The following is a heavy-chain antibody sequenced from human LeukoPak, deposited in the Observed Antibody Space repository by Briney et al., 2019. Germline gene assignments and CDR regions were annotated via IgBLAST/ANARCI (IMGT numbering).Heavy chain of an antibody. CDR2: IKQDGSDK. J-gene: IGHJ4*02. Sequence: GGSLRLSCAASGFTFSRVWMSGVRQAPGKGLEWVANIKQDGSDKYYVDSVKGRFTISSDNANTSLHLQMNSLRAEDTDVYYCASASPAGDYWGQGTLVTVSS. V-gene: IGHV3-7*01. D-gene: IGHD2-2*01. CDR3: ASASPAGDY. CDR1: GFTFSRVW.